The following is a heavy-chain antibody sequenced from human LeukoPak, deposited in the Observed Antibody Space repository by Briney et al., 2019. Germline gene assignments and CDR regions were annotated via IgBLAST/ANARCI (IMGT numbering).Heavy chain of an antibody. CDR1: GYTFTSYG. CDR3: ARNAGYGGSTDY. Sequence: GASVKVSCKASGYTFTSYGISWVRQAPGQQVEGMGWISAYNGNTNYAQKLQGRVTMTTDTSTSTAYMEQRSLRSDDTAVYYCARNAGYGGSTDYWGQGTLVTVSS. CDR2: ISAYNGNT. V-gene: IGHV1-18*01. J-gene: IGHJ4*02. D-gene: IGHD1-26*01.